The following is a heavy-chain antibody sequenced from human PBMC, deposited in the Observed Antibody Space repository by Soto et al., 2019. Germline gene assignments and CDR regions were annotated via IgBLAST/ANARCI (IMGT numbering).Heavy chain of an antibody. CDR2: IYYSGST. Sequence: QVQLQESGPGLVKPSETLSLTCTVSGGSISSYYWSWIRQPPGKGLEWIGYIYYSGSTNYNPSLKSRGTISVDTSKNQFSLKLSSVTAADTAVYYCARARTVTTAPYYYYYMDVWGKGTTVTVSS. CDR1: GGSISSYY. V-gene: IGHV4-59*01. J-gene: IGHJ6*03. CDR3: ARARTVTTAPYYYYYMDV. D-gene: IGHD4-4*01.